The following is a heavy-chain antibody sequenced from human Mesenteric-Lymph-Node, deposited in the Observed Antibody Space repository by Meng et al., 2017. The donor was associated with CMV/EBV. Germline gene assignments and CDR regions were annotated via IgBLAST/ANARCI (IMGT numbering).Heavy chain of an antibody. CDR2: IKQDGSEK. CDR1: GFTFSSYW. CDR3: ARDGIAVAGGYFDY. D-gene: IGHD6-19*01. J-gene: IGHJ4*02. V-gene: IGHV3-7*01. Sequence: GGSLRLSCAASGFTFSSYWMSWVRQAPGKGLEWVANIKQDGSEKYYVDSVKGRFTISRDNAKNSLYLQMNSLRAEDTAVYYCARDGIAVAGGYFDYWGQGTLVTVSS.